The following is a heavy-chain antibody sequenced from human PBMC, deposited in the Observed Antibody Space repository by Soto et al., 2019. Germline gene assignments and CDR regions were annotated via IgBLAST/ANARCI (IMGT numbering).Heavy chain of an antibody. Sequence: GGSLRLSCAASGFTFSSYSMNWVRQAPGKGLEWVSYISSSSSTIYYADSVKGRFTISRDNAKNSLYLQMNSLRDEDTAVYYCARDLPAYCGGDCKLNDYWGQGTLVTVSS. CDR2: ISSSSSTI. CDR3: ARDLPAYCGGDCKLNDY. D-gene: IGHD2-21*02. J-gene: IGHJ4*02. CDR1: GFTFSSYS. V-gene: IGHV3-48*02.